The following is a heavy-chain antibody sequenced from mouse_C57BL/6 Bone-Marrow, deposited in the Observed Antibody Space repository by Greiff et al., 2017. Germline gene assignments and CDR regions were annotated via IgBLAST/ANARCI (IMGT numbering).Heavy chain of an antibody. Sequence: QVQLKQSGAELARPGASVKLSCKASGYTFTSYGISWVKQRTGQGLEWIGEIYPRSGNTYYNEKFKGKATLTADKSSSTAYMELRSLTSEDSAVYFCARSSQLRLRRDAMDYWGQGTSVTVSS. D-gene: IGHD3-2*02. V-gene: IGHV1-81*01. CDR3: ARSSQLRLRRDAMDY. J-gene: IGHJ4*01. CDR1: GYTFTSYG. CDR2: IYPRSGNT.